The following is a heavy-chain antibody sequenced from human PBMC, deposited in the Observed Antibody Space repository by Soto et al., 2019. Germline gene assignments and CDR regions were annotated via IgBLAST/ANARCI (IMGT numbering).Heavy chain of an antibody. J-gene: IGHJ4*02. V-gene: IGHV4-34*01. Sequence: QVQLQQWGAGLLKPSETLSLTCAVYGGSFRGYYWSWIRQPPGKGLAWIGEINHSGSTNYNPSLKSRVTISVDTSKNQFSLKLSSVTAADTAVYYCASQDLAIVVVPAARSFDYWGQGTLVTVSS. CDR2: INHSGST. CDR3: ASQDLAIVVVPAARSFDY. D-gene: IGHD2-2*01. CDR1: GGSFRGYY.